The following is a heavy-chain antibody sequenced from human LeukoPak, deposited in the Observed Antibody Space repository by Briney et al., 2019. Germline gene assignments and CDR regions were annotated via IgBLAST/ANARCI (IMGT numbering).Heavy chain of an antibody. CDR1: GGSISSYY. CDR2: INYSGST. D-gene: IGHD1-26*01. J-gene: IGHJ5*02. CDR3: ARVAAPGIVGATYWFDP. Sequence: SETLSLTCTVSGGSISSYYWNWIRQPPGKGLEWIGYINYSGSTNYNPSLKSRVTISADTSKNQFSLKLNSVTAADTAVYYCARVAAPGIVGATYWFDPWGQGTLVTVSS. V-gene: IGHV4-59*01.